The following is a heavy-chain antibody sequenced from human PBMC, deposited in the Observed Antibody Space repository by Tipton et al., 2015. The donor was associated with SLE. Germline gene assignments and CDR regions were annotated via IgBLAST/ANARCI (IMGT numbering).Heavy chain of an antibody. Sequence: TLSLTCAVHGESFSDYYWSWIRQPPGKGMEWIGEVKYRGSTNYSPSLKSRVTISVDTSKNQFSLRVNSVTAADTAVYYCVRPVVQGAPYYGVDVWGPGTAVTVSS. CDR1: GESFSDYY. CDR2: VKYRGST. CDR3: VRPVVQGAPYYGVDV. V-gene: IGHV4-34*01. D-gene: IGHD3-10*01. J-gene: IGHJ6*02.